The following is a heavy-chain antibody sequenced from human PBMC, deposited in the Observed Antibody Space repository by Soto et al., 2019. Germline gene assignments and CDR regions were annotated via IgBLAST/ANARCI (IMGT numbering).Heavy chain of an antibody. D-gene: IGHD2-8*01. J-gene: IGHJ6*02. CDR2: ISGSADST. CDR1: GFSFSSFA. Sequence: EVQLLESGGGFIHPGGSLRLSCAASGFSFSSFAMNWVRQAPGKGLEWVSIISGSADSTFYADSVKGRFTISRDNSKSTLYLQINSLRAEDTAVYYCAKTRGAMIYAISVYVMDVWGQGTTVTVSS. V-gene: IGHV3-23*01. CDR3: AKTRGAMIYAISVYVMDV.